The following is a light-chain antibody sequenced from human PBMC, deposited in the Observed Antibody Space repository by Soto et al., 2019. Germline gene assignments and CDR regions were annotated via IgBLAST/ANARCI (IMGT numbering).Light chain of an antibody. J-gene: IGLJ2*01. Sequence: QSALTQPASVSGPPGQSITISCTGTSSDVGGYNYVSWYQQHPGKAPKLMIYEITNRPSGVSNRFSGSKSGNTASLTISGLQAEDEADYYCSSYTSSDVVFGGGTQLTVL. V-gene: IGLV2-14*01. CDR1: SSDVGGYNY. CDR2: EIT. CDR3: SSYTSSDVV.